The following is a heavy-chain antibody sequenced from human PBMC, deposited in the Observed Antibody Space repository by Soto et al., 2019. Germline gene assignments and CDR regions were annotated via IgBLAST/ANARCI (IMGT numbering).Heavy chain of an antibody. D-gene: IGHD5-12*01. Sequence: PGESLTIYCQGSGYCFTSYWIGWVSQMPGKGLEWMGIIYPGDSDTRYSPSFQGQVTISADKSISTAYLQWSSLKASDTAMYYCARPSLGGYEYYYYGMDVWGQGTTVNFS. CDR3: ARPSLGGYEYYYYGMDV. V-gene: IGHV5-51*01. J-gene: IGHJ6*02. CDR1: GYCFTSYW. CDR2: IYPGDSDT.